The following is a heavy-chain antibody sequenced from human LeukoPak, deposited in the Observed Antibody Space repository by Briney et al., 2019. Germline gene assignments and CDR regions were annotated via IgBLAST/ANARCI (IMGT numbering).Heavy chain of an antibody. CDR3: ARLSVSSGWDLDY. V-gene: IGHV4-39*01. CDR2: IYYSGIT. J-gene: IGHJ4*02. D-gene: IGHD6-19*01. Sequence: SETLSLTCTVSGGSISSSSYYWGWIRQPPGKGLEWIRSIYYSGITYYNPSLKSRVTISVDTSKNQFSLKLSSVTAADTAVYYCARLSVSSGWDLDYWGQGTLVTVSS. CDR1: GGSISSSSYY.